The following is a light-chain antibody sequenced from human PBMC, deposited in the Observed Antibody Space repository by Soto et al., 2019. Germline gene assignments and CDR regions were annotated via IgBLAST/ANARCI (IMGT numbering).Light chain of an antibody. CDR1: SSDIGGFNY. CDR2: EVS. CDR3: SSYTSSTLGV. J-gene: IGLJ1*01. Sequence: QSALTQPASVSGSPGQSITISCTGTSSDIGGFNYVSWYQQHPGKAPKVLIYEVSDRPSGVSNRFSGSKSGNTASLTISGLQAEDEADYYCSSYTSSTLGVFGTGTKVTVL. V-gene: IGLV2-14*03.